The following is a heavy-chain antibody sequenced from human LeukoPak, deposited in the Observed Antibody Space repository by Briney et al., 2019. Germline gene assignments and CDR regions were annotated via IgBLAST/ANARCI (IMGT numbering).Heavy chain of an antibody. CDR1: GFTFSNYG. J-gene: IGHJ4*02. V-gene: IGHV3-23*01. CDR2: ITGSGGST. Sequence: GGSLRLSCAASGFTFSNYGMSWVRQAPGKGLEWVSAITGSGGSTYYADSVKGRFTISRDNSKNTLYLQMNSLRAEDTAVYYCARALTYYYDSSGLVYWGQGTLVTVSS. D-gene: IGHD3-22*01. CDR3: ARALTYYYDSSGLVY.